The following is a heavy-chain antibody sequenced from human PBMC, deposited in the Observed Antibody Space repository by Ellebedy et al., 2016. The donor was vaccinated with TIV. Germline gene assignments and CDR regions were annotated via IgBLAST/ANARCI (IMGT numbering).Heavy chain of an antibody. Sequence: MPSETLSLTCTVSGGSITSSAYSWGWSRKPPGRGLEWIGNIFYSGTTSYNPSPNSRLSISVNTSQNQFSLTLSSVTAAETAVYYCARPRYNWHEKAFDIWGQGTMVTVSS. CDR2: IFYSGTT. V-gene: IGHV4-39*01. J-gene: IGHJ3*02. D-gene: IGHD1-20*01. CDR3: ARPRYNWHEKAFDI. CDR1: GGSITSSAYS.